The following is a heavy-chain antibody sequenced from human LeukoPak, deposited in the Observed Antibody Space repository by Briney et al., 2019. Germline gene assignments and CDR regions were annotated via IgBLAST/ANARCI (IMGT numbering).Heavy chain of an antibody. Sequence: GGSLTLSCAGSGFSFSTYSMNWGRQAPGKGREWGSGITGSVANTYYADSVKGRFTISRDNSKNTLYLRMNSLRAEDTAVYYCYYYDSSGFYPQTKIDYWGQGTQVTVSS. D-gene: IGHD3-22*01. J-gene: IGHJ4*02. CDR1: GFSFSTYS. CDR3: YYYDSSGFYPQTKIDY. V-gene: IGHV3-23*01. CDR2: ITGSVANT.